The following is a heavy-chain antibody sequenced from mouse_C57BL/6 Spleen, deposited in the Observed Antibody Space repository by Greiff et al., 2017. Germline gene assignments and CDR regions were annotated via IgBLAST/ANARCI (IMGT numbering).Heavy chain of an antibody. J-gene: IGHJ2*01. D-gene: IGHD6-5*01. CDR2: ISSGSSTI. V-gene: IGHV5-17*01. CDR1: GFTFSDYG. Sequence: DVKLVESGGGLVKPGGSLKLSCAASGFTFSDYGMHWVRQAPEKGLEWVAYISSGSSTIYYADTVKGRFTISRDNAKNTLFLQMTSLRSEDTAMYYCARSLRGGDYFDYWGQGTTLTVSS. CDR3: ARSLRGGDYFDY.